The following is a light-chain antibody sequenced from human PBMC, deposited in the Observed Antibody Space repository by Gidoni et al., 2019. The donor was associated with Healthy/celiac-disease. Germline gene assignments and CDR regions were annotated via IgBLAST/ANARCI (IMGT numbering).Light chain of an antibody. V-gene: IGKV3-11*01. CDR2: DAS. CDR3: QQRSNWPPT. J-gene: IGKJ4*01. CDR1: QSVSSY. Sequence: EIVLTQSPATLSLSPGERATLSCRASQSVSSYLAWYQQKPGQAPRLLIYDASNRATGIPARFSGSGSGTDFTLTISSLEPEDFAVYYCQQRSNWPPTCXGXTKVEIK.